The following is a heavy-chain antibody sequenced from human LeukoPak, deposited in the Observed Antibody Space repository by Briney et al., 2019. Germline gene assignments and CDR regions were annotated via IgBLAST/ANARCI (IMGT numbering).Heavy chain of an antibody. J-gene: IGHJ6*03. D-gene: IGHD1-20*01. CDR2: INWNGGST. CDR1: GFTFDDYG. Sequence: WSGGSLRLSCAASGFTFDDYGMSWVRQAPGKGLEWVSGINWNGGSTGYADSVKGRFTISRDNAKNSLYLQMNSLRAEDTALYYCANNWNYYYYMDVWGKGTTVTVSS. CDR3: ANNWNYYYYMDV. V-gene: IGHV3-20*04.